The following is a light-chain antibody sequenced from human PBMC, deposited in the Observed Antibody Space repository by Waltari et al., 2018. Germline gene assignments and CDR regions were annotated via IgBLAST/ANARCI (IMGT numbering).Light chain of an antibody. Sequence: EIVMTQSPATLSVSPGERATLSCRASHSLSDNLAWYQQKPGQAPRLLIYGASTRATGIPARFSGSGAGTDVTLTISSLQSEDFAIYYCQQYNTWPPITFGQGTRVEIK. V-gene: IGKV3-15*01. CDR2: GAS. CDR3: QQYNTWPPIT. J-gene: IGKJ5*01. CDR1: HSLSDN.